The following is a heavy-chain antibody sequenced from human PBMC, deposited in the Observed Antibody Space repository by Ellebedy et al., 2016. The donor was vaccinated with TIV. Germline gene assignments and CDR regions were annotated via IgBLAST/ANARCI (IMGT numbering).Heavy chain of an antibody. J-gene: IGHJ4*02. Sequence: SETLSLTCTVSGVSIANSYWSWVRQPPGKGLEWIGYISSSGTTNYSPSLKSRVTISVDTSKTQFSLKLKSVTADDTAVYYCARTFPERLGGGTRHWVLDYWGQGSLVTASS. D-gene: IGHD3-16*01. V-gene: IGHV4-59*01. CDR1: GVSIANSY. CDR3: ARTFPERLGGGTRHWVLDY. CDR2: ISSSGTT.